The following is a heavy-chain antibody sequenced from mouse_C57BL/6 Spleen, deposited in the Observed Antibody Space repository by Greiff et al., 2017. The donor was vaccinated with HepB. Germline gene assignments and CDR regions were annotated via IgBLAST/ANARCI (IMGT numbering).Heavy chain of an antibody. CDR1: GFTFSSYA. J-gene: IGHJ4*01. V-gene: IGHV5-4*01. Sequence: EVQRVESGGGLVKPGGSLKLSCAASGFTFSSYAMSWVRQTPEKRLEWVATISDGGSYTYYPDNVKGRFTISRDNAKNNLYLQMSHLKSEDTAMYYCARVGSSSLYAMDYWGQGTSVTVSS. CDR3: ARVGSSSLYAMDY. CDR2: ISDGGSYT. D-gene: IGHD1-1*01.